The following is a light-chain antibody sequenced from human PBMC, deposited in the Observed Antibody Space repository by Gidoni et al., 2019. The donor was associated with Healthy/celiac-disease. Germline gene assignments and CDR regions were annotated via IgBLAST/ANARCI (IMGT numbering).Light chain of an antibody. CDR1: QSVLYRSNNKNY. CDR2: WAS. CDR3: QQYYSTPRT. J-gene: IGKJ4*01. V-gene: IGKV4-1*01. Sequence: DIVMTQSPDSLAVSLGERATINCKSSQSVLYRSNNKNYLAWYQQKPGQPPKLIIYWASTRESGVPDRFSGSGSGTDFTLTISSLQAEDVAVYYCQQYYSTPRTFGGXTKVEIK.